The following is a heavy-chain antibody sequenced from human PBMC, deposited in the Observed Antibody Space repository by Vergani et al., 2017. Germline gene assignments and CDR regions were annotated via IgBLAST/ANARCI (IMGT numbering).Heavy chain of an antibody. J-gene: IGHJ5*02. V-gene: IGHV4-59*01. CDR2: IYYSGST. CDR1: GGYISSYY. CDR3: ARGRYSSSSPGGWFDP. D-gene: IGHD6-13*01. Sequence: QVQLQESGPGLVKPSETLSLTCTVSGGYISSYYWSWIRQPPGKGLEWIGYIYYSGSTNYNPSLKSRVTISVDTSKNQFSLKLSSVTAADTAVYYCARGRYSSSSPGGWFDPWGQGTLVTVSS.